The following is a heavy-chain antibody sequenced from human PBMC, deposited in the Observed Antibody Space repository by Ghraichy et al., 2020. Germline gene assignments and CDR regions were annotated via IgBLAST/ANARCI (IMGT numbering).Heavy chain of an antibody. V-gene: IGHV4-4*02. CDR2: IHHSGRT. J-gene: IGHJ6*02. CDR3: ARDDYGDSSSGGMDV. D-gene: IGHD4-17*01. Sequence: SETLSLTCAVSGGSITTSNWWSWVRQAPGKGLEWIAEIHHSGRTNYNPSLKSRVIISIDKAKNQFSLSLRYMTAADTAVYYCARDDYGDSSSGGMDVWGQGTSVTVSS. CDR1: GGSITTSNW.